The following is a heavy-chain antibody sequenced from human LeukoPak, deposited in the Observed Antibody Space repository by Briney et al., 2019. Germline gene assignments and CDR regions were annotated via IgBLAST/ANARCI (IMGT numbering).Heavy chain of an antibody. J-gene: IGHJ4*02. D-gene: IGHD2-8*01. Sequence: GGSLRLSCAASGFTFSTSWMSWVRQAPGKGLEWVANIKQDGSEEYYVDSVKGRFTISRDNAKNSLYLQMNSLRVEDTAVYYCARGGTNWSYWGQGTLVTVSS. CDR3: ARGGTNWSY. CDR2: IKQDGSEE. V-gene: IGHV3-7*03. CDR1: GFTFSTSW.